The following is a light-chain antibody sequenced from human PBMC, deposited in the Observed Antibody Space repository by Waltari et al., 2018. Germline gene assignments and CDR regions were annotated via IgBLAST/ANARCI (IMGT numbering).Light chain of an antibody. CDR2: GNS. CDR3: STWDYRRSVVV. V-gene: IGLV1-36*01. J-gene: IGLJ2*01. Sequence: QSALTQEASVSGAVGQKVTLSCSGDTNNVGSYAVGWYQQISHGAPKTVMFGNSLPSGIPDRFSGSKSGTTASLTISGLQPEDEADYCGSTWDYRRSVVVFGGGTKVSVL. CDR1: TNNVGSYA.